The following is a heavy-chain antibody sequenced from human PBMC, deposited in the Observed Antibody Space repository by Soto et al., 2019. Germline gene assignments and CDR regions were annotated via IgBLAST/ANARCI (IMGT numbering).Heavy chain of an antibody. D-gene: IGHD1-26*01. CDR2: ISYDGSNK. V-gene: IGHV3-30*18. Sequence: GGSLRLSCAASGFTFSSYGMHWVRQAPGKGLEWVAVISYDGSNKYYADSVKGRFTISRDNSKNTLYLQMNSLRAEDTAVYYCAKTKSPSIVGATTPMDYWGQGTLVTVS. J-gene: IGHJ4*02. CDR3: AKTKSPSIVGATTPMDY. CDR1: GFTFSSYG.